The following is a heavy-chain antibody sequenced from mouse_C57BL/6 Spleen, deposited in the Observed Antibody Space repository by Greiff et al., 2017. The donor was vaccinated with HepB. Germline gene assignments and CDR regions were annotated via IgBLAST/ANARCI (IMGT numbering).Heavy chain of an antibody. CDR1: GFTFSSYT. D-gene: IGHD1-1*01. V-gene: IGHV5-9*01. CDR3: ARFGFGTTVVGNFDV. Sequence: DVKLVESGGGLVKPGGSLKLSCAASGFTFSSYTMSWVRQTPEKRLEWVATISGGGGNTYYPDSVKGRFTISRDNAKNTLYLQMSSLRSEDTALYYCARFGFGTTVVGNFDVWGTGTTVTVSS. CDR2: ISGGGGNT. J-gene: IGHJ1*03.